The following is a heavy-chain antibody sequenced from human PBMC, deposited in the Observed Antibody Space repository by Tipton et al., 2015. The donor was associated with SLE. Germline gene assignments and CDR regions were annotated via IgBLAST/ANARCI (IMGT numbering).Heavy chain of an antibody. J-gene: IGHJ1*01. D-gene: IGHD3-3*01. CDR2: ISAYNGNT. CDR3: ARFRPSRTKTITIFEH. CDR1: GYTFTSYG. V-gene: IGHV1-18*01. Sequence: QLVQSGAEVKKPGASVKVSCKASGYTFTSYGISWVRQAPGQGLEWMGWISAYNGNTNYAQKLQGRVTMTTDTSTSTAYMELRSLRSGDTAVYYCARFRPSRTKTITIFEHWGQGTLITVSS.